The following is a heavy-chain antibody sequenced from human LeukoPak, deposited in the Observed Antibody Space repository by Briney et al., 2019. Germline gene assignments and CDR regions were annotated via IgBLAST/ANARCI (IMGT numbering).Heavy chain of an antibody. CDR1: GFTFSSYS. CDR2: ISSSSSYI. J-gene: IGHJ4*02. CDR3: ARDLLAAAGWV. V-gene: IGHV3-21*01. Sequence: GGSLRLSCAASGFTFSSYSMNWVRQAPGKGLEWVSSISSSSSYIYYADSVKGRFTISRDNAKNSLYLQMNSLRDTAVYYCARDLLAAAGWVWGQGTLVTVSS. D-gene: IGHD6-13*01.